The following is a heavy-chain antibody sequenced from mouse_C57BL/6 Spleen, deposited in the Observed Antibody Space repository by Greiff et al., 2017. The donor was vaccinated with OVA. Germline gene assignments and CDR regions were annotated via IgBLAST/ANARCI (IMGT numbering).Heavy chain of an antibody. CDR1: GYTFTDYY. J-gene: IGHJ4*01. V-gene: IGHV1-26*01. Sequence: EVQLQQSGPELVKPGASVKISCKASGYTFTDYYMNWVKQSHGKSLEWIGDINPNNGGTSYNQKFKGKATLTVDKSSSTAYMELRSLTSEDSAVYYCERRDAMDYWGQGTSVTVSS. CDR2: INPNNGGT. CDR3: ERRDAMDY.